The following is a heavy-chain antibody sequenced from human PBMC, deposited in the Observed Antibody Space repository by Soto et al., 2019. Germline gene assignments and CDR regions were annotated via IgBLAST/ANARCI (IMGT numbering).Heavy chain of an antibody. V-gene: IGHV1-18*01. J-gene: IGHJ4*02. D-gene: IGHD6-13*01. CDR3: ARVYGSSWYGDFDY. Sequence: ASVKVSCKASGYTFTSYGISWVRQAPGQGLEWMGWISAYDGNTNYAQKLQGRVTMTTDTSTSTAYMELRSLRSDDTAVYYCARVYGSSWYGDFDYWGQGTLVTVSS. CDR2: ISAYDGNT. CDR1: GYTFTSYG.